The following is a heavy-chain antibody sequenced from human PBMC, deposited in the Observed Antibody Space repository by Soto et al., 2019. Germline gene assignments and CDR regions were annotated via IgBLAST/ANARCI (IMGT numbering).Heavy chain of an antibody. J-gene: IGHJ4*02. CDR3: ATDNYSGNYRFDY. Sequence: QVQLVQSGAEVKKPGSSVRVSCKASGDTFTSYIISWVRQAPGQGLEWMGGIIPIFGTPTYAQKFEGRVTITADASTSTADMEVSSLRSEDTAVYFFATDNYSGNYRFDYWGQGTLVTVSS. CDR1: GDTFTSYI. V-gene: IGHV1-69*01. D-gene: IGHD1-26*01. CDR2: IIPIFGTP.